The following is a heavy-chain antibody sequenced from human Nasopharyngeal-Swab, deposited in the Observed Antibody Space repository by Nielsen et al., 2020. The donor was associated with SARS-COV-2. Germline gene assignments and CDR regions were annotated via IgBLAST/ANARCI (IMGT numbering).Heavy chain of an antibody. Sequence: GVLKISCAASGFTFSSYAMSWVRQAPGKGLEWVSAISGSGGSTYYADSVKGRFTISRDNSKNTLYLQMNSLRAEDTAVYYCAKYFWSGSLYYGMDVWGQGTTVTVSS. D-gene: IGHD3-3*01. J-gene: IGHJ6*02. CDR1: GFTFSSYA. V-gene: IGHV3-23*01. CDR3: AKYFWSGSLYYGMDV. CDR2: ISGSGGST.